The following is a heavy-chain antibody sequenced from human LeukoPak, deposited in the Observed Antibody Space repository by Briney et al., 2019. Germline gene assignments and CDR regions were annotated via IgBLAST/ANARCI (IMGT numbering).Heavy chain of an antibody. J-gene: IGHJ4*02. CDR2: IRYDGSTK. CDR1: EFTFSSYG. D-gene: IGHD3-22*01. Sequence: GGSLRLSCTASEFTFSSYGMHWVRQAPGKGLEWVAFIRYDGSTKYYTNSVKGRFTISRDNSKNSLYLQMDSLRAEDTAVYYCARVIDNSDSSRYRHFDYWGQGTLVTVSS. V-gene: IGHV3-30*02. CDR3: ARVIDNSDSSRYRHFDY.